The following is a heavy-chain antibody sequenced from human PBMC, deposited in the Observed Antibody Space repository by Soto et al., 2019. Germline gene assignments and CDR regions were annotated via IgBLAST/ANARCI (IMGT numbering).Heavy chain of an antibody. Sequence: EVQLVESGGGLVQPGGSLKLSCAASGFTFSGSAMHWVRQASGKGLEWVGRIRNKANNYATAYAVSVKGRFTISRDDSRNTAYLQMNSLKTEDTAVYYCARGVYDFWSGHPKGLDYWGQGIVVTVSS. CDR1: GFTFSGSA. V-gene: IGHV3-73*02. D-gene: IGHD3-3*01. CDR3: ARGVYDFWSGHPKGLDY. CDR2: IRNKANNYAT. J-gene: IGHJ4*02.